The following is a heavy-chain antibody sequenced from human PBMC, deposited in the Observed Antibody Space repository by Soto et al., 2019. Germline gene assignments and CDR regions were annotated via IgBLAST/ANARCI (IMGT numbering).Heavy chain of an antibody. J-gene: IGHJ5*02. V-gene: IGHV4-39*01. D-gene: IGHD6-19*01. CDR1: GGSISSSSYY. CDR2: IYYSGST. CDR3: ARHPSIAVAGGNWFDP. Sequence: SETLSLTCTVSGGSISSSSYYWGWIRQPPGKGLEWIGSIYYSGSTYYNPSLKSRVTISVDTSKNQFSLKLSSVTAADTAVYYCARHPSIAVAGGNWFDPWGQGTLVTVSS.